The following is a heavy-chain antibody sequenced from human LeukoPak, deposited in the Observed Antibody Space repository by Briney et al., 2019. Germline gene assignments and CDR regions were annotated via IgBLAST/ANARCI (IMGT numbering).Heavy chain of an antibody. CDR2: IKEDGSEK. CDR1: GFTFSNYW. CDR3: ARDLYRIVVVPHYFDY. Sequence: GGSLRLSCAASGFTFSNYWMSWVRQAPGKGLEWVANIKEDGSEKYYVDSVKGRFTISRDNAEKSLYLQMNSLRAEDTAVYYCARDLYRIVVVPHYFDYWGQGTLVTVSS. V-gene: IGHV3-7*01. D-gene: IGHD3-22*01. J-gene: IGHJ4*02.